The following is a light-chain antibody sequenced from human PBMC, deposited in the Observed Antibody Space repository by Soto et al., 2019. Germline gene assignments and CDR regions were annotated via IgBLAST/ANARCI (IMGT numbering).Light chain of an antibody. CDR1: QSISTY. Sequence: DIQMAQSPSSLSAYVGDRVTITCRASQSISTYLNWYLQKPGKVPKLLMYAASTLQSGVPSRFSGSGSGTDFTLTISSLQPEDVATYYCQKYDSAPTFGQGTKV. CDR2: AAS. J-gene: IGKJ1*01. V-gene: IGKV1-27*01. CDR3: QKYDSAPT.